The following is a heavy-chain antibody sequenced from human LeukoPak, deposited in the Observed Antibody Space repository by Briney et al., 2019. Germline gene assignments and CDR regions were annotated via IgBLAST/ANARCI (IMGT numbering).Heavy chain of an antibody. V-gene: IGHV4-59*01. Sequence: PSETLSLTCTVSGGSISSYYWSWIRQPPGKGPEWIGYIYYSGSTNYNPSLKSRVTISVDTSKNQFSLKLSSVTAADTAVYYCARGRSNYYGMDVWGQGTTVTVSS. CDR1: GGSISSYY. J-gene: IGHJ6*02. CDR3: ARGRSNYYGMDV. D-gene: IGHD1-26*01. CDR2: IYYSGST.